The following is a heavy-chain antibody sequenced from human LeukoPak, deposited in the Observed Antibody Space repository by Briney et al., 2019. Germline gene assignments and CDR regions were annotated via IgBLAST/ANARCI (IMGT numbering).Heavy chain of an antibody. CDR2: ISSSSSTI. D-gene: IGHD1-14*01. J-gene: IGHJ6*02. Sequence: GGSLRLSCAASGFTFSNAWMTWVRQAPGKGLEWVSYISSSSSTIYYADSVKGRFTISRDNAKNSLYLQMNSLRAEDTAVYYCARALTHNYYGMDVWGQGTTVTVSS. V-gene: IGHV3-48*01. CDR3: ARALTHNYYGMDV. CDR1: GFTFSNAW.